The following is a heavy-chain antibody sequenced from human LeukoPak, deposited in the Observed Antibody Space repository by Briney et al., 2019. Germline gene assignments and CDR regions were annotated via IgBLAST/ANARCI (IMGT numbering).Heavy chain of an antibody. Sequence: ASVKVSCKASGYTFTSYGISWARQAPGQGLEWMGWISAYNGNTNYAQKLQGRVTMTTDTSTSTAYMELRSLRSDDTAVYYCARAPGYCSSTSCYTDYYYGMDVWGQGTTVTVSS. CDR3: ARAPGYCSSTSCYTDYYYGMDV. CDR2: ISAYNGNT. D-gene: IGHD2-2*02. J-gene: IGHJ6*02. CDR1: GYTFTSYG. V-gene: IGHV1-18*01.